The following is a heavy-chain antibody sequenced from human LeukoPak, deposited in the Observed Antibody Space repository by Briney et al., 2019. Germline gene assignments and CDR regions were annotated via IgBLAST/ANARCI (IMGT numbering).Heavy chain of an antibody. D-gene: IGHD2-2*01. CDR2: INPNSGGT. CDR3: ARRVPAASFDY. J-gene: IGHJ4*02. V-gene: IGHV1-2*02. Sequence: GASVKVSCKASGYTFNGYYMHWVRQAPGQGLEWMGWINPNSGGTNYAQKFQGRVTMTRDTSISTAYMELSRLRSDGTAVYYCARRVPAASFDYWGQGTLVTVSS. CDR1: GYTFNGYY.